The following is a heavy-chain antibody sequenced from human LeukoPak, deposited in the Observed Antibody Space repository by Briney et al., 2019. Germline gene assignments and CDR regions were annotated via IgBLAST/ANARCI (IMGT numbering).Heavy chain of an antibody. CDR2: ISWNSGTI. CDR1: GFTFDGYA. V-gene: IGHV3-9*01. D-gene: IGHD3-10*01. J-gene: IGHJ6*03. Sequence: PGGSLRLSCAASGFTFDGYAMHWVRQAPGKGLEWVSGISWNSGTIGYADSVKGRFTISRDNAKNSLYLQMNSLRTEDTALYYCEKDGELRRYYYCYMDVWAKGTTVTISS. CDR3: EKDGELRRYYYCYMDV.